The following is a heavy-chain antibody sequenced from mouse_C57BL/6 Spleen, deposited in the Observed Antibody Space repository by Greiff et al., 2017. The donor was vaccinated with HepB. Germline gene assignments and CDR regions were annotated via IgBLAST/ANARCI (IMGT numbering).Heavy chain of an antibody. CDR3: ASGYYGSSWDWYFDV. CDR2: INPYNGGT. D-gene: IGHD1-1*01. Sequence: EVQLQQSGPVLVKPGASVKMSCKASGYTFTDYYMNWVKQSHGKSLEWIGVINPYNGGTSYNQKFKGKATLTVDKSSSTAYMELNSLTSEDSAVYYCASGYYGSSWDWYFDVWGTGTTVTVSS. J-gene: IGHJ1*03. CDR1: GYTFTDYY. V-gene: IGHV1-19*01.